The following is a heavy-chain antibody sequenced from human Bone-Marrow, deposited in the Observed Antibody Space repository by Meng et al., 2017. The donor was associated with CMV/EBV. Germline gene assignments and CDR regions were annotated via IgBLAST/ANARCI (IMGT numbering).Heavy chain of an antibody. V-gene: IGHV1-2*02. J-gene: IGHJ4*02. CDR1: GYTFTGYY. D-gene: IGHD6-13*01. CDR3: ARRHPRIAAAGTLEY. Sequence: ASVKGSCKASGYTFTGYYMHWVRQATGQGLEWMGWINPNSGGTNYAQKFQGRVTMTRDTSISTAYMELSRLRSDDTAVYYCARRHPRIAAAGTLEYWGQGTLVTVSS. CDR2: INPNSGGT.